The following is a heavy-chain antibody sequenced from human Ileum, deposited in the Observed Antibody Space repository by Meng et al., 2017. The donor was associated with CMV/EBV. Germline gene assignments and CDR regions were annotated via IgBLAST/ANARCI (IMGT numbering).Heavy chain of an antibody. D-gene: IGHD5-24*01. J-gene: IGHJ4*02. CDR3: SRGEDAYKSRRY. CDR2: IHPSGST. Sequence: QLPLQESGPGLLKPSEPLSPTCTASGGSSSGYYLNWIRQPPGKGLEWIGEIHPSGSTIYNPSLKNRVSISLDTSRNQFSLRLTSVTAADTAVYYCSRGEDAYKSRRYWGQGTLVTVSS. CDR1: GGSSSGYY. V-gene: IGHV4-34*01.